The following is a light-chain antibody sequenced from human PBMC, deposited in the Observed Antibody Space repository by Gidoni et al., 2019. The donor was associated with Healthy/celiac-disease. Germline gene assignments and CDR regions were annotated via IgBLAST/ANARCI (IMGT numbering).Light chain of an antibody. V-gene: IGLV2-14*03. Sequence: SCTGTSSDVGGYNYVSLYQQHPGKAPKLMIYDVSNRPSGVSNRFSGSKSGNTASLTISGLQAEDEADYYCSSYTSSSTVFGGGTKLTVL. J-gene: IGLJ2*01. CDR1: SSDVGGYNY. CDR2: DVS. CDR3: SSYTSSSTV.